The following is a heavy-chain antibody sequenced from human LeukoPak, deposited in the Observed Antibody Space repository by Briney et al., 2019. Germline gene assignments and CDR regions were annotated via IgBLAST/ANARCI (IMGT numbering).Heavy chain of an antibody. J-gene: IGHJ4*02. CDR1: GFTVSSNY. D-gene: IGHD3-10*01. Sequence: AGGSLRLSCAASGFTVSSNYMSWVRQAPGKGLEWVSVIYSGGSTYYADSVKGRFTISRDNSKNSLYLQMNSLRAEDTAVYYCARDSPYGSGTYLADWGPGTLVTVSS. CDR2: IYSGGST. V-gene: IGHV3-53*01. CDR3: ARDSPYGSGTYLAD.